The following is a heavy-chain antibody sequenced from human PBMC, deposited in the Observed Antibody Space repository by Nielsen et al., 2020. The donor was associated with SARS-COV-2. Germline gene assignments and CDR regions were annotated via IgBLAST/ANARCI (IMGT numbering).Heavy chain of an antibody. J-gene: IGHJ5*02. CDR3: AKARGYYDSSWFDP. D-gene: IGHD3-22*01. V-gene: IGHV3-48*03. CDR2: ISSSGSTI. CDR1: GFTFSSYE. Sequence: GGSLRLSCAASGFTFSSYEMNWVRQAPGKGLEWVSYISSSGSTIYYADSVKGRFTISRDNSKNTLYLQMNSLRAEDTAVYYCAKARGYYDSSWFDPWGQGTLVTVSS.